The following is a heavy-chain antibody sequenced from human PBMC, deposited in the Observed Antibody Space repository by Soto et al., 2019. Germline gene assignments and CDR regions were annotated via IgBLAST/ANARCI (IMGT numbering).Heavy chain of an antibody. Sequence: EVQLLESGGGLVQPGGSLRLSCAASGFTFSSYAMSWVRQAPGKGLEWVSAISGSGGSTYYADSVKGRFTISRDNXXNTLYLQMNSLRAEDTAVYDCAGEGPIIMKGWFDPWGQGTLVTVSS. CDR2: ISGSGGST. V-gene: IGHV3-23*01. CDR1: GFTFSSYA. D-gene: IGHD3-16*01. J-gene: IGHJ5*02. CDR3: AGEGPIIMKGWFDP.